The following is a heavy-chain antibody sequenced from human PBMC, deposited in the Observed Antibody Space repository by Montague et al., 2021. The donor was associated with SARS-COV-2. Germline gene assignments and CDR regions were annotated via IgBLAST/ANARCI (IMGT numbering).Heavy chain of an antibody. J-gene: IGHJ4*02. Sequence: SETLSLTCAVYGGSFSGYYWSWIRQPPGKGLEWIGEINNRGSTNYNPSLKSRVIISVDTSKNQFSLKLSSVTAADTAVYYCARGGGSVWGVTVSAELDYWGQGILVIVSS. V-gene: IGHV4-34*01. CDR1: GGSFSGYY. D-gene: IGHD3-10*01. CDR3: ARGGGSVWGVTVSAELDY. CDR2: INNRGST.